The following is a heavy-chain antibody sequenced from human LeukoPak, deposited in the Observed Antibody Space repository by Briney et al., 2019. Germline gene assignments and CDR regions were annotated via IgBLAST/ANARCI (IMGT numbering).Heavy chain of an antibody. Sequence: PSETLSLTCTVSGGSISSSSYYWGWIRQPPGKGLEWIGSIYYSGSTYYNPSLKSRVTISVDTSKNQFSLKLNSVTAADTAVYYCAREARYCSGGNCYDKHFYYYYYMDVWGKGTTVTVSS. CDR1: GGSISSSSYY. CDR2: IYYSGST. J-gene: IGHJ6*03. V-gene: IGHV4-39*07. CDR3: AREARYCSGGNCYDKHFYYYYYMDV. D-gene: IGHD2-15*01.